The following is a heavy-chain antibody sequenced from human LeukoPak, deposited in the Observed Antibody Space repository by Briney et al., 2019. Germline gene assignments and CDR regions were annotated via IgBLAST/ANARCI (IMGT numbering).Heavy chain of an antibody. CDR2: ISSSGSTI. D-gene: IGHD3-22*01. V-gene: IGHV3-11*01. CDR1: GFTFSDYY. J-gene: IGHJ5*02. Sequence: GGSLRLSCAASGFTFSDYYMSWIRQAPGKGLEWVSYISSSGSTIYYADSVKGRFTISRDNAKNSLYLQMNSLRAEDTAVYYCARASRRYYDSSGFNWFDPWGQGTLVTVSS. CDR3: ARASRRYYDSSGFNWFDP.